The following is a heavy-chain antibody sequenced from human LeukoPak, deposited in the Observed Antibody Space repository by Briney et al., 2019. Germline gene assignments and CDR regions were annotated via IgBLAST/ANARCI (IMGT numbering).Heavy chain of an antibody. V-gene: IGHV3-7*01. D-gene: IGHD3-10*01. J-gene: IGHJ6*03. CDR1: GFTFSRYY. Sequence: PGGSLRLSCAASGFTFSRYYMTWVRQAPGKGLEGVANITHAGSEQEYVDSAKGRFTISRDNARNSVYLQMNSLRAEDTAVYYCARDRSQNYVDARGRGTTVTVSS. CDR3: ARDRSQNYVDA. CDR2: ITHAGSEQ.